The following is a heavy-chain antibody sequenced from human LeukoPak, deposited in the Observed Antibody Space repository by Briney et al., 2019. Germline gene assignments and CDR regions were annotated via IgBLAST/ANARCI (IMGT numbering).Heavy chain of an antibody. CDR3: ARLRSSIAARRLFDY. CDR2: IYPGDSDT. CDR1: GYSFTSYW. V-gene: IGHV5-51*01. Sequence: GESLKISCKGSGYSFTSYWIGWVRQMPGKGLEWMGIIYPGDSDTRYSPSFQGQVTISADKSISTAYLQWSSLKASDTAMYYCARLRSSIAARRLFDYWGQGTLVTVSS. J-gene: IGHJ4*02. D-gene: IGHD6-6*01.